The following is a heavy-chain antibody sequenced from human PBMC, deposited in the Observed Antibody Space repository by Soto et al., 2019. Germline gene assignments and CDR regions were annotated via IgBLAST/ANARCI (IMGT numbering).Heavy chain of an antibody. V-gene: IGHV4-59*01. Sequence: SETLSLTCTVSGGSISGYYWSWLRQPPGKGLEWIGYIYSIGSTNYNPSLKSRVTISVDTSKNQFSLKLSSVTAADTAVYYCARPHGGSSGWDNWFDPWGQGTLVTVSS. J-gene: IGHJ5*02. CDR2: IYSIGST. D-gene: IGHD6-25*01. CDR3: ARPHGGSSGWDNWFDP. CDR1: GGSISGYY.